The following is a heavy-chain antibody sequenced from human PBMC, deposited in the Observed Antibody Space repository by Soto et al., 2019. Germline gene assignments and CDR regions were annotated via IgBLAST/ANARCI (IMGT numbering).Heavy chain of an antibody. V-gene: IGHV1-3*01. CDR3: ASVLSGWYWRDY. Sequence: ASVKVSCKASGYTFTSYAMHWVRQAPGQRLEWMGWINAGNGNTKYSQKYQGRVTITRDTSASTAYMELSSLRSEDTAVYYCASVLSGWYWRDYWGQGTLVTVS. J-gene: IGHJ4*02. D-gene: IGHD6-19*01. CDR2: INAGNGNT. CDR1: GYTFTSYA.